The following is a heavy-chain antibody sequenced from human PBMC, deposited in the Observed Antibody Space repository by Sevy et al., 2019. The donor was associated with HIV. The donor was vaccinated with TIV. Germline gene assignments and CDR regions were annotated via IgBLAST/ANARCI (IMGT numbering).Heavy chain of an antibody. Sequence: GGSLRLSCAASGFTFSSYAMSWVRQAPGNGLEWVSAISGSGSSTYYADSVKGRFTISRDNSKNTLYLQMNSLRAEDTAVYYCAKALIWSGYYTDIYFDYLGQGTLVTVSS. D-gene: IGHD3-3*01. CDR2: ISGSGSST. CDR1: GFTFSSYA. J-gene: IGHJ4*02. V-gene: IGHV3-23*01. CDR3: AKALIWSGYYTDIYFDY.